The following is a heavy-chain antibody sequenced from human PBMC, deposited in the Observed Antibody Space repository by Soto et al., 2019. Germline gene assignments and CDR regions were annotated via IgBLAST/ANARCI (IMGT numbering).Heavy chain of an antibody. J-gene: IGHJ4*02. CDR1: DDSINSDKYY. D-gene: IGHD3-9*01. CDR2: IYYRGNA. Sequence: SETLSLTCSVSDDSINSDKYYWGWIRQPPGKGLEWIGSIYYRGNAYYKPSLQTRVTISLDKSKNQFYLKLNSVTAAVSAVYFCARLEGLATISYYFDFWGPGALVTVSS. CDR3: ARLEGLATISYYFDF. V-gene: IGHV4-39*01.